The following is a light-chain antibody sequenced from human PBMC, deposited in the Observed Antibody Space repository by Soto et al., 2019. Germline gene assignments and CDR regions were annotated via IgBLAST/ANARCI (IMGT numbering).Light chain of an antibody. CDR3: QQYKIRLT. J-gene: IGKJ4*01. V-gene: IGKV3D-15*01. CDR1: QSVSSY. Sequence: EIVMTQSPATLSVSPGERSTLSCGASQSVSSYLGWYQQKPGQAPRLLIYGASTRATGIPARFSGSGSGTEFTLTISSLQSEDFAVYYCQQYKIRLTFGGGTKVDIK. CDR2: GAS.